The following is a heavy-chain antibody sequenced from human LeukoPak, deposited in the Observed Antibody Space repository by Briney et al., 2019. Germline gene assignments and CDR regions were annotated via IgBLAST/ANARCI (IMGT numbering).Heavy chain of an antibody. D-gene: IGHD6-13*01. Sequence: SETLSLTCTVSGGSISSYYWSWIRQPPGKGLEWIGYIYYSGSTNYNPSLKSRVTISVDTSKNQFSLRLSSVTAADTAVYYCARSYSSSWYGEALDIWGQGTMVTVSS. CDR3: ARSYSSSWYGEALDI. J-gene: IGHJ3*02. V-gene: IGHV4-59*12. CDR2: IYYSGST. CDR1: GGSISSYY.